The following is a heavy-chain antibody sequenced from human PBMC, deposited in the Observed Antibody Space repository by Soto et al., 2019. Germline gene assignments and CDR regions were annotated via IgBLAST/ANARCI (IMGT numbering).Heavy chain of an antibody. CDR1: GGSFSGFY. J-gene: IGHJ5*02. CDR3: ARSGGSFGGGSYLGA. CDR2: FNHGGST. Sequence: QVQIQQWGAGVLKPSETLSLTCAVNGGSFSGFYWSWIRQPPGKGLEWIGEFNHGGSTSYNPSLKSRVAISTDTSKSQVSLTLTSVTAADTAIYYCARSGGSFGGGSYLGAWGQGTQVAVSS. D-gene: IGHD3-16*02. V-gene: IGHV4-34*01.